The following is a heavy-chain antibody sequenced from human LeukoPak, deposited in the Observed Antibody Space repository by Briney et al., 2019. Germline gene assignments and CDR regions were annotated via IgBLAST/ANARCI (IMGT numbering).Heavy chain of an antibody. Sequence: PSQTLSLTCTVSGGSISSGGYYWSWIRQHPGKGLEWIGYIYYSGSTYYNPSLKSRVTISVDTSKNQFSLKLSSVTAADTAVYYCARFPPPYCYDSSGYFDYWGQGTLVTVSS. D-gene: IGHD3-22*01. J-gene: IGHJ4*02. CDR3: ARFPPPYCYDSSGYFDY. V-gene: IGHV4-31*03. CDR2: IYYSGST. CDR1: GGSISSGGYY.